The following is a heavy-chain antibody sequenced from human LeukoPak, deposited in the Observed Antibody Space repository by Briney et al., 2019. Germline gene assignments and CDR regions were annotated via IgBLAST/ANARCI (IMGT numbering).Heavy chain of an antibody. V-gene: IGHV1-2*02. CDR1: GYTFTGYY. Sequence: ASVKVSCKASGYTFTGYYMHWVRQAPGQGLKWMGWINPNSGGTNYAQKLQGRVTMTTDTSTSTAYMELRSLRSDDTAVYYCARDRTRTSPYYYDSSGYTYWGQGTLVTVSS. CDR3: ARDRTRTSPYYYDSSGYTY. J-gene: IGHJ4*02. D-gene: IGHD3-22*01. CDR2: INPNSGGT.